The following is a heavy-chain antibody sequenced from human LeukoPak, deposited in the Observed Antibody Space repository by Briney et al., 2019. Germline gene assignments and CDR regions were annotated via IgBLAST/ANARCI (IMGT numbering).Heavy chain of an antibody. V-gene: IGHV3-21*01. Sequence: GGSLRLSCAASGFTFSRYNMNWVRQAPGKGLEWVSSISSTGSYIYYADSVKGRFTMSRDNAKNSLFLQMNSLRAEDTAVYYCARVTRLDYWGQGTLVTVSS. CDR3: ARVTRLDY. CDR1: GFTFSRYN. J-gene: IGHJ4*02. D-gene: IGHD1-1*01. CDR2: ISSTGSYI.